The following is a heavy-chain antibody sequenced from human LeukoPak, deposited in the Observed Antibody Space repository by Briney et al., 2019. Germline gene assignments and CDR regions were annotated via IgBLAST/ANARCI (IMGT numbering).Heavy chain of an antibody. CDR2: IFYSGNT. D-gene: IGHD2-15*01. J-gene: IGHJ4*02. CDR1: GGSINSYY. CDR3: ARHSSVGGRFDY. V-gene: IGHV4-59*08. Sequence: SETLSLTCTVSGGSINSYYWSWIRQPPGKGLEWLGYIFYSGNTNYNPSLKSRVTISVDTSSNQFSLNLTSVTAADTAVYYCARHSSVGGRFDYWGQGTLVTVSS.